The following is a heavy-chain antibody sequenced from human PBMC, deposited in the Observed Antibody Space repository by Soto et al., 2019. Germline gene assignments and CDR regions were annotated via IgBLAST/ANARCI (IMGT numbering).Heavy chain of an antibody. CDR3: ARMISGGNSGNWFDP. J-gene: IGHJ5*02. CDR1: GFSLSNARMG. Sequence: SGPTLVNPTETLTLTCTVSGFSLSNARMGVSWIRQPPGKALEWLAHIFSNDEKSYSTSLKSRLTISKDTSKSQVVLTMTNMDPVDTATYYCARMISGGNSGNWFDPWGQGTLVTVSS. V-gene: IGHV2-26*01. CDR2: IFSNDEK. D-gene: IGHD2-21*02.